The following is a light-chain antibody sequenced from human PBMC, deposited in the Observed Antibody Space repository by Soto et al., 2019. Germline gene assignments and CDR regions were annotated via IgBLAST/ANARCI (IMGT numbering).Light chain of an antibody. CDR2: DAS. Sequence: DIQVTQSPSTLSASVGERVTITCRASQSISSWLAWYQQKPGKAPKLLIYDASSLESGVPSRFSGSGSGTEFTLTISSLQPDDFATYYCQQYNSYSSLTFGGGTKVEIK. J-gene: IGKJ4*01. CDR1: QSISSW. V-gene: IGKV1-5*01. CDR3: QQYNSYSSLT.